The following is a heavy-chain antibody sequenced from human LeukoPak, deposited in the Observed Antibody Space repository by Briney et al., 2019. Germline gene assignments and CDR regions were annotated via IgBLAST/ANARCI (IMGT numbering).Heavy chain of an antibody. CDR3: ARIRGRITMVRGVPYYYYYYMDV. CDR2: IKQDGSEK. CDR1: GFTFSSYW. D-gene: IGHD3-10*01. Sequence: PGGSLRLSCAASGFTFSSYWMSWVRQAPGKGLEWVANIKQDGSEKYYVDSVEGRFTISRDNAKNSLYLQMNSLRAEDTAVYYCARIRGRITMVRGVPYYYYYYMDVWGKGTTATVSS. J-gene: IGHJ6*03. V-gene: IGHV3-7*01.